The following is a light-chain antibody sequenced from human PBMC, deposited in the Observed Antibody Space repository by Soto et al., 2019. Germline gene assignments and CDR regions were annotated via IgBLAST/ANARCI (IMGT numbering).Light chain of an antibody. V-gene: IGKV3-20*01. CDR2: GAS. Sequence: IMLTQSPDTLSLSPGERATLSGRASQSVSSSYLARYQQKPGQAPRLLIYGASSRATGIPDRFSGSGSGTDFTLTISRLEPEDFAVYYCQQYGSSGTFGQGTKVDI. J-gene: IGKJ1*01. CDR1: QSVSSSY. CDR3: QQYGSSGT.